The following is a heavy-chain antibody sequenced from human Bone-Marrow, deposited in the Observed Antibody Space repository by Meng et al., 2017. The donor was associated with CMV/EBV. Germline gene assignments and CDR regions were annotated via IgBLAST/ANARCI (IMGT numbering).Heavy chain of an antibody. Sequence: GSLRLSCTVSGGSISSSSYYWGWIRQPPGKGLEWIGSIYYSGSTYYNPSLKSPVTISVDTSKTQFSLKLSSVTAADTAVYYCAAWTVPLGYYDMDVWGQGTTVTVSS. CDR1: GGSISSSSYY. J-gene: IGHJ6*02. CDR3: AAWTVPLGYYDMDV. V-gene: IGHV4-39*01. D-gene: IGHD3/OR15-3a*01. CDR2: IYYSGST.